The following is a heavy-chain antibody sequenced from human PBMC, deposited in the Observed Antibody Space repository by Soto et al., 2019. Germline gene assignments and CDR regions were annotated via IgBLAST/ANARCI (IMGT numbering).Heavy chain of an antibody. Sequence: QVQLQQWGAGLLKPSETLSLNCAVTGGSLSGYYWSWIRQPPGKGLEWIGEVKDGGHTNYSPSLRGXXTXSXXTANNQFSLGLNSVTAADTGVYYCARGQEGVVATHWDQGSLVTVSS. V-gene: IGHV4-34*01. CDR2: VKDGGHT. CDR3: ARGQEGVVATH. D-gene: IGHD5-12*01. J-gene: IGHJ4*02. CDR1: GGSLSGYY.